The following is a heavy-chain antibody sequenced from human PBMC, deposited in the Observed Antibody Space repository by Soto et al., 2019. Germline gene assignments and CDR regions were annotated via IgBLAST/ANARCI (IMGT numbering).Heavy chain of an antibody. J-gene: IGHJ4*02. CDR3: ARPEIPTRSSDYDYPFDH. CDR2: IYYDGNT. D-gene: IGHD3-22*01. Sequence: SETLSLTCTVAGDSITSSSHYWGWIRQPPGKGLESIANIYYDGNTYYNPSLKSRVTISLDTSKNQFSLRLNSVTAADTAAYYCARPEIPTRSSDYDYPFDHWGQGTLVTVSS. CDR1: GDSITSSSHY. V-gene: IGHV4-39*01.